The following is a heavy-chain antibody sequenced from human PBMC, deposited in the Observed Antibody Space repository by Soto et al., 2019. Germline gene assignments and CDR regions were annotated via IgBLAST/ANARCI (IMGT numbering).Heavy chain of an antibody. Sequence: QVQLVESGGGAVQPGESLRLSCVASGFDFTYYAMHWVRQAPGKGLASVAVMSSDGSKIHHTDSVKSLFTISRDNSKNTLYLQMNSLRKEDTAVSFCANDEGVGGTLGLFDYWGQGTLVSVSS. CDR1: GFDFTYYA. V-gene: IGHV3-30*18. J-gene: IGHJ4*02. D-gene: IGHD1-26*01. CDR3: ANDEGVGGTLGLFDY. CDR2: MSSDGSKI.